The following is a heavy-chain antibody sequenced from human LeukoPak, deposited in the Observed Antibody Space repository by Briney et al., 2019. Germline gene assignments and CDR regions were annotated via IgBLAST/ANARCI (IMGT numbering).Heavy chain of an antibody. CDR3: AKDFGELLYGDSFDI. CDR1: GFAFSNYA. CDR2: INSNGGST. J-gene: IGHJ3*02. D-gene: IGHD3-10*01. Sequence: PGGSLRVSCSASGFAFSNYATHWVRQAPGKGLEYVAGINSNGGSTFYADSVKGRFTMSGDNSKNTLYLQMSSLRAEDTAVYYCAKDFGELLYGDSFDIWGQGTMVTVSS. V-gene: IGHV3-64D*06.